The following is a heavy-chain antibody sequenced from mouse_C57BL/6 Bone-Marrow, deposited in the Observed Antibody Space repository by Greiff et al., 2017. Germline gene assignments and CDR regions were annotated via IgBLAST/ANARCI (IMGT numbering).Heavy chain of an antibody. D-gene: IGHD2-4*01. V-gene: IGHV1-39*01. CDR3: ARGYDYDYAMDY. CDR2: INPNYGTT. Sequence: EVQLQQSGPELVKPGASVKISCKASGYSFTDYNMNWVKQSNGKSLEWIGVINPNYGTTSYNQKFKGKATLTVDQSTSTAYMQPNSLTSEDSAVFYGARGYDYDYAMDYWGQGTAVTVSS. CDR1: GYSFTDYN. J-gene: IGHJ4*01.